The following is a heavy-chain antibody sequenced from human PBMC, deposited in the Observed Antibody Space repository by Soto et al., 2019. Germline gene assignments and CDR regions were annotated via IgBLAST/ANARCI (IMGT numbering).Heavy chain of an antibody. V-gene: IGHV4-61*08. CDR2: IYYSGST. CDR1: GGSISSGGYY. D-gene: IGHD3-10*01. Sequence: SETLSLTCTVSGGSISSGGYYWSWIRQPPGKGLEWIGYIYYSGSTNYNPSLKSRVTISVDTSKNQFSLKLSSVTAADTAVYYCARVWGGAFDIWGQGTMVTVS. CDR3: ARVWGGAFDI. J-gene: IGHJ3*02.